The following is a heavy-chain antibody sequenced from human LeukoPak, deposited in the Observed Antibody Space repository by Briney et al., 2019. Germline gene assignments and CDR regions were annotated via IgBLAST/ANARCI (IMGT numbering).Heavy chain of an antibody. Sequence: SETLSLTCAVSGYSISSSNWWGWIPQPPGKGREWIGYIFYSGSAYYNPSLKSRVTMSIDTSKNQFSLKLNSVTAVDTAVYYCARTALDTTTYFHYWGQGTLVTVSS. D-gene: IGHD5-18*01. V-gene: IGHV4-28*01. CDR3: ARTALDTTTYFHY. J-gene: IGHJ4*02. CDR2: IFYSGSA. CDR1: GYSISSSNW.